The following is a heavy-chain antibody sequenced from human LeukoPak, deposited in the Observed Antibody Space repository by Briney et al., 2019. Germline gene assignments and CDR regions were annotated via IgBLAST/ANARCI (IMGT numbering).Heavy chain of an antibody. V-gene: IGHV4-31*03. J-gene: IGHJ5*02. CDR3: ARSPVPHPGNWFDP. Sequence: SQTLSLTCTVSGGSISSGGYYWSWIRQHPGKGLEWIGYIYYSGSTYYNPSLKSRVTISADTSKNQFSLKLSSVTAVDTAVYYCARSPVPHPGNWFDPWGQGTLVTVSS. CDR1: GGSISSGGYY. CDR2: IYYSGST.